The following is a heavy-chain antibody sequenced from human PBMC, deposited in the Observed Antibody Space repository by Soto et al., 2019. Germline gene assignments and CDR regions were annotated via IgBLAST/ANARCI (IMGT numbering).Heavy chain of an antibody. Sequence: GGSLRLSCAASGFTFSSYAMNWVRQAPGKGLEWVSTISSSGGGTYHADSVKGRFTISRDNSKNTLYLQMNSLRAEDTAVYYCAKDRSGATADAFDIWGQGTMVTVSS. V-gene: IGHV3-23*01. D-gene: IGHD1-1*01. J-gene: IGHJ3*02. CDR1: GFTFSSYA. CDR2: ISSSGGGT. CDR3: AKDRSGATADAFDI.